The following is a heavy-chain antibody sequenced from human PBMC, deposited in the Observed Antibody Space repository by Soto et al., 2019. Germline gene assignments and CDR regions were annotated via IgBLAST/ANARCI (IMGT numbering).Heavy chain of an antibody. J-gene: IGHJ2*01. Sequence: QVQLVESGGGVVQPGRSLRLSCAASGFTFSSYVMHWVRQVPGKGLEWVAVISYDGSNKYYADSVKGRFTISRDNSKNTLYLQMNSLRAEDTAVYYCARPLWRDDYNWGYFDLWGRGTLVTVSS. D-gene: IGHD4-4*01. CDR2: ISYDGSNK. CDR3: ARPLWRDDYNWGYFDL. V-gene: IGHV3-30-3*01. CDR1: GFTFSSYV.